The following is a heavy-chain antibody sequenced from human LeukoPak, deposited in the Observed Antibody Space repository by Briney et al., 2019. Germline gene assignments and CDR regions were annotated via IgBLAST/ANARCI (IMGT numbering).Heavy chain of an antibody. J-gene: IGHJ4*02. CDR3: ASWVRLGELSFSR. CDR2: IKSKTDGGTT. CDR1: GFTFSSYW. V-gene: IGHV3-15*01. D-gene: IGHD3-16*02. Sequence: PGGSLRLSCAASGFTFSSYWMSWVRQAPGKGLEWVGRIKSKTDGGTTEYAAPVKGRFTISRDDSKNTLYLQMNSLRAEDTAVYYCASWVRLGELSFSRWGQGTLVTVSS.